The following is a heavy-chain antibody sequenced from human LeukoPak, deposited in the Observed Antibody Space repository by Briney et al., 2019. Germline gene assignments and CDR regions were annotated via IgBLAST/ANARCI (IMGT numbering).Heavy chain of an antibody. CDR1: GGSISSYY. CDR3: AMEEDDSSGHYFDY. CDR2: IYYSGST. D-gene: IGHD3-22*01. V-gene: IGHV4-59*01. Sequence: SETLSHTCTVSGGSISSYYWSWIRQPPGKGLEWIGYIYYSGSTNYNPSLKSRVTISVDTSKNQFSLKLSSVTAADTAVYYCAMEEDDSSGHYFDYWGQGTLVTVSS. J-gene: IGHJ4*02.